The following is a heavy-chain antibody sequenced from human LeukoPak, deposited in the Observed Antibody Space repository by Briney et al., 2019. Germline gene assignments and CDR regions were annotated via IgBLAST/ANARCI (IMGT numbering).Heavy chain of an antibody. Sequence: ASVKVSCKASGYAFNVYYMHWVRQVPGQGLEWMGWINTNTGNPTYAQGFTGRFVFSLDTSVSTAYLQISSLKAEDTAVYYCARVVYGDWYNVAEYFQHWGQGTLVTVSS. CDR2: INTNTGNP. CDR1: GYAFNVYY. J-gene: IGHJ1*01. D-gene: IGHD4-17*01. V-gene: IGHV7-4-1*02. CDR3: ARVVYGDWYNVAEYFQH.